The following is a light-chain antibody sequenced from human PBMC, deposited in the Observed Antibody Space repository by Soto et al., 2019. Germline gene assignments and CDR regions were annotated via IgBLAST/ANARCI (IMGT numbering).Light chain of an antibody. J-gene: IGKJ1*01. CDR2: KTS. CDR1: QRISAW. CDR3: QQYNSFPGT. V-gene: IGKV1-5*03. Sequence: DIQMTQSPSTLSASVGDRVTITCRASQRISAWLAWYQQKPGKAPKLLISKTSNLENGVPSRFSGSGSGTEFTLTISSLQPDDFAIYYCQQYNSFPGTFGQGTKVE.